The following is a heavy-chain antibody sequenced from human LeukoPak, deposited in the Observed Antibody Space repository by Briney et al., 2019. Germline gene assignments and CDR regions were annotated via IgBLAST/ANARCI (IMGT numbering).Heavy chain of an antibody. V-gene: IGHV3-30*02. CDR3: AKASAIDY. CDR2: IRYDGSNK. CDR1: GFTFSGYD. Sequence: GGSLRLSCAASGFTFSGYDTHWVRQAPGKGLEWVAFIRYDGSNKYYTDSVKGRFTISRDNSKNTLYLQMNSLRPEDTAVYYSAKASAIDYWGQGTLVTVSS. J-gene: IGHJ4*02.